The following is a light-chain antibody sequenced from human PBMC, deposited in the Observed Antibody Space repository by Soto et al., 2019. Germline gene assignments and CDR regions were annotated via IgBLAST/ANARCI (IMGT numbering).Light chain of an antibody. CDR1: SSNIGAGHD. Sequence: QSVLTQPPSVSGAPGQRVTISCSGGSSNIGAGHDVHWYQHLPGTAPKLLIYADNNRPSGVPDRFSGSKSGTSASLAITGLQADDEADYFCQSYDSSLSGAVFGGGTKLTVL. V-gene: IGLV1-40*01. CDR2: ADN. CDR3: QSYDSSLSGAV. J-gene: IGLJ2*01.